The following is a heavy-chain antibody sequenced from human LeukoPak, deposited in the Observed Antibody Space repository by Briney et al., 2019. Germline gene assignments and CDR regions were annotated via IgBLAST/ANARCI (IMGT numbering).Heavy chain of an antibody. J-gene: IGHJ5*02. CDR1: GFTFSSYS. D-gene: IGHD3-22*01. CDR3: ARDYYDSSGFGWFDP. V-gene: IGHV3-21*01. CDR2: ISSSSSYI. Sequence: PGGSLRLSCAASGFTFSSYSMNWVRQAPGKGLEWVSSISSSSSYIYYADSVKGRFTISRDNAKNSLYLQMNSLRAEDTAVYYCARDYYDSSGFGWFDPWGQGTLVTVSS.